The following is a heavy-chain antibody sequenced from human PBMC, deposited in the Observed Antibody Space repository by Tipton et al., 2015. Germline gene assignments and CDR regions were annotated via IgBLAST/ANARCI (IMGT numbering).Heavy chain of an antibody. D-gene: IGHD5-12*01. CDR2: IAYDESNK. CDR1: GFTRSGYA. J-gene: IGHJ6*02. V-gene: IGHV3-30*04. Sequence: RSLRLSCAASGFTRSGYAMHWVRQAPGRGLEWVAVIAYDESNKDYADSVKGRFTVSRDNSKNTLYLQMNSLRLEDTAVYYCARAVRWLDAMDVWGQGTTVTVAS. CDR3: ARAVRWLDAMDV.